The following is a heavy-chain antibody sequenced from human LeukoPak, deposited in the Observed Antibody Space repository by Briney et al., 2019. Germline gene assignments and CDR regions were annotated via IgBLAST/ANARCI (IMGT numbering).Heavy chain of an antibody. Sequence: ASVKVSCKASGYTFTGYYMHWVRQAPGQGLEWMGWINPNSGGTNYAQKVQGRVTMTRDTAISTAYMELSRLRSDDTAVYYCARVDRELPTDYWGQGTLVTVSS. V-gene: IGHV1-2*02. CDR2: INPNSGGT. D-gene: IGHD1-26*01. J-gene: IGHJ4*02. CDR3: ARVDRELPTDY. CDR1: GYTFTGYY.